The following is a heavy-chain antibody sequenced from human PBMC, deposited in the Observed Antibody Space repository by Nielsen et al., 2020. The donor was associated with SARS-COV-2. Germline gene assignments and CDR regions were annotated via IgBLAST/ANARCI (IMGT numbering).Heavy chain of an antibody. Sequence: SGPTLVKPTQTLTLTCTFSGFSLSTSGMCVSWIRQPPGKALEWLARIDWDGDKFYSTSLKTRLTISKDTSKNQVVLTMTNMDPVDTATYYCARAPGYSSGWYFGYFDYWGQGTLVTVSS. V-gene: IGHV2-70*17. D-gene: IGHD6-19*01. CDR3: ARAPGYSSGWYFGYFDY. CDR2: IDWDGDK. CDR1: GFSLSTSGMC. J-gene: IGHJ4*02.